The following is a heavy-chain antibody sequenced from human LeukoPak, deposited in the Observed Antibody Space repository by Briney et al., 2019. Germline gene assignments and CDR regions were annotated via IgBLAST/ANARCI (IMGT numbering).Heavy chain of an antibody. CDR3: AKVKWGSYYFDY. CDR2: ISYSGNTT. J-gene: IGHJ4*02. Sequence: GGSLRLSCAASGFSFSSYAVGWVRQAPGKGLEWVSGISYSGNTTYYAESVKGRFTISRDNSKNTLYLQMYSLRAEDTAVYYCAKVKWGSYYFDYWGQGTLVTVSS. CDR1: GFSFSSYA. D-gene: IGHD3-16*01. V-gene: IGHV3-23*01.